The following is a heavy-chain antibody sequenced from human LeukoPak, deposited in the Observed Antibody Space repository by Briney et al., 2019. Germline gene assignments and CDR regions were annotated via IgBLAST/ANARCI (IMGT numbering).Heavy chain of an antibody. Sequence: GGPVTLFCAPSGFTFSSYAMIWPRQARGKGLEWVSSISRSSSYICYAASVKGRFTTSRDNAKNSLYLQMNSLSAEATAVYYCARGLRSGWFFDYWGQGTLVPVSS. CDR3: ARGLRSGWFFDY. V-gene: IGHV3-21*01. CDR1: GFTFSSYA. D-gene: IGHD6-13*01. J-gene: IGHJ4*02. CDR2: ISRSSSYI.